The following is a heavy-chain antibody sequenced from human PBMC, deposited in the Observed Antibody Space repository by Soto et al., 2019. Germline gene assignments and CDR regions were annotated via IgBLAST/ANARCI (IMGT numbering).Heavy chain of an antibody. V-gene: IGHV4-31*03. CDR1: GGSISSGGYY. CDR2: IYYSGST. J-gene: IGHJ4*02. CDR3: ASVLPSSWSNHRYYFDY. Sequence: PSETLSLTCTVSGGSISSGGYYWSWIRQHPGKGLEWIGYIYYSGSTYYNPSLKSRVTISVDTSKNQFSLKLSSVTAADTAVYYCASVLPSSWSNHRYYFDYWGQGTLVTVSS. D-gene: IGHD2-2*01.